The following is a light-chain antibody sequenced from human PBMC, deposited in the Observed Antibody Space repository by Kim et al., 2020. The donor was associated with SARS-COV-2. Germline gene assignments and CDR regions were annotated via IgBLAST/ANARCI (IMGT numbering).Light chain of an antibody. CDR3: QQYNTYST. CDR1: QSISSW. J-gene: IGKJ2*01. CDR2: KAS. Sequence: LSASVGDKITITCRASQSISSWLAWYQQKPGEAPTLLIYKASTLESGVPSRFSGSGSGTEFTLTISCLQADDFATYYCQQYNTYSTFGQGTKLEI. V-gene: IGKV1-5*03.